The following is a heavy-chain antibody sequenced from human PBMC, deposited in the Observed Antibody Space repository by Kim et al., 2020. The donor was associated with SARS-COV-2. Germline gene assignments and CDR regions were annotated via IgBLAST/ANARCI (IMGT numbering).Heavy chain of an antibody. CDR1: GFTFSSYS. CDR2: ISSSSSTI. V-gene: IGHV3-48*02. J-gene: IGHJ3*02. D-gene: IGHD5-12*01. Sequence: GGSLRLSCAASGFTFSSYSMNWVRQAPGKGLEWVSYISSSSSTIYYADSVKGRFTISRDNAKNSLYLQMNSLRDEDTAVYYCARDTPLYGLRLENAFDIWGQGTMVTVSS. CDR3: ARDTPLYGLRLENAFDI.